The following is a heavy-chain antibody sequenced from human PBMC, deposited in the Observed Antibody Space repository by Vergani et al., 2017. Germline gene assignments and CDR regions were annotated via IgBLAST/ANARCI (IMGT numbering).Heavy chain of an antibody. Sequence: QVQLVQSGAEVKKPGSSVKVSCKASGGTFSSYTISWVRQAPGQGLEWMGRIIPILGIANYAQKFQGRVTITADKSTSPAYMELSSLRSEDTAVYYCALEDFKHCSRTSSKRPRVCYYYYMDVWGKGTTVTVSS. CDR3: ALEDFKHCSRTSSKRPRVCYYYYMDV. J-gene: IGHJ6*03. CDR1: GGTFSSYT. CDR2: IIPILGIA. V-gene: IGHV1-69*02. D-gene: IGHD2-2*01.